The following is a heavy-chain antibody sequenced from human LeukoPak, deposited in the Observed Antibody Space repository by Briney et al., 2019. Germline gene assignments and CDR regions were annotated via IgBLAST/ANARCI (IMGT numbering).Heavy chain of an antibody. CDR2: ISSSSSYI. Sequence: GGSLRLSCAASGFTFSSYSMNWVRQAPGKGLEWVSSISSSSSYIYYADSVKGRFTISRDNSKNTLYLQMNSLRAEDTAVYYCARVSGSGGNWIFDYGGRGPLVTVSS. V-gene: IGHV3-21*01. CDR1: GFTFSSYS. D-gene: IGHD4-23*01. CDR3: ARVSGSGGNWIFDY. J-gene: IGHJ4*02.